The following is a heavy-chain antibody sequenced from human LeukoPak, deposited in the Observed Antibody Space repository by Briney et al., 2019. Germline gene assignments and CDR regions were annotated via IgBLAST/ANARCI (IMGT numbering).Heavy chain of an antibody. Sequence: GRSLRLSCAASGFTFDDYAMHWARQAPGKGLEWVSGISWNSGSIGYADSVKGRFTISRDNAKNSLYLQMNSLRAEDTALYYCAKDMRYSSGWLDYWGQGTLVTVSS. CDR2: ISWNSGSI. CDR3: AKDMRYSSGWLDY. J-gene: IGHJ4*02. V-gene: IGHV3-9*01. CDR1: GFTFDDYA. D-gene: IGHD6-19*01.